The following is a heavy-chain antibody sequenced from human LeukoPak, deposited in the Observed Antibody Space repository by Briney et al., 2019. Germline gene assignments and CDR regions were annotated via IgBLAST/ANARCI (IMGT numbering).Heavy chain of an antibody. D-gene: IGHD3-22*01. CDR1: GFTFSIYA. J-gene: IGHJ4*02. CDR2: ITSRGEST. V-gene: IGHV3-23*01. CDR3: ARDRPNYYGSDGHYYRRDGDY. Sequence: GSLRLSCAASGFTFSIYAMSWVRQAPGKGLQWVSSITSRGESTWYVDSVKGRFTITRDNSENTLYLQMHSLRAEDTAVYYCARDRPNYYGSDGHYYRRDGDYWGRGTLVSVSS.